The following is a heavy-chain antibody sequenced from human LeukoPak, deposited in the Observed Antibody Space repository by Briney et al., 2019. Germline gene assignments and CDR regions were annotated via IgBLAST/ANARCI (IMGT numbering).Heavy chain of an antibody. Sequence: PSETLSLTCTVSGDSISSYYWSWIRQPPGKGLKWIGSIYYSGSTIYNPSLESRVTISVDTSKNQFSLNLTSVTAADTAVYFCTRSRSINYGDYGWFFYWGQGTLVTAS. V-gene: IGHV4-59*08. CDR3: TRSRSINYGDYGWFFY. CDR2: IYYSGST. J-gene: IGHJ4*02. D-gene: IGHD4-17*01. CDR1: GDSISSYY.